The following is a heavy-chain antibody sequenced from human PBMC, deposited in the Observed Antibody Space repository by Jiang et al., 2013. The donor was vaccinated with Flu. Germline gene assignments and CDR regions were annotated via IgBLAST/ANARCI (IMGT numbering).Heavy chain of an antibody. V-gene: IGHV4-39*01. CDR1: GGSISSSSYY. D-gene: IGHD1-26*01. Sequence: GPGLVKPSETLSLTCTVSGGSISSSSYYWGWIRQPPGKGLEWIGSIYYSGSTYYNPSLKSRVTISVDTSKNQFSLKLSSVTAADTAVYYCARHGVGATSSRGSDFDYWGQGTL. J-gene: IGHJ4*02. CDR3: ARHGVGATSSRGSDFDY. CDR2: IYYSGST.